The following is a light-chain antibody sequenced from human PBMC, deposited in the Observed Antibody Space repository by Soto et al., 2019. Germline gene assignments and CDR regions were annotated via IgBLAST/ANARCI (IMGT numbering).Light chain of an antibody. CDR2: EGS. J-gene: IGLJ2*01. V-gene: IGLV2-23*01. CDR3: CSYAGSSPVV. CDR1: SSDVGSYNL. Sequence: QSALTQPASVSGYPGQSITISCTGTSSDVGSYNLVSWYQQHPGKAPKLMIYEGSKRPSGVSNRFSGSKSGNTASLTISGLHAEDEADYYCCSYAGSSPVVFGGGTKLTVL.